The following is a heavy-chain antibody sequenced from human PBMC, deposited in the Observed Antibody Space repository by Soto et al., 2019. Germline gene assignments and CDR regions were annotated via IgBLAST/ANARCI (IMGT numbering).Heavy chain of an antibody. Sequence: SGKVSCKASGGTFSSYAISWVRQAPGQGLEWMGGIIPIFGTANYAQKFQGRVTITADESTSTAYMELSSLRSEDTAVYYCASVLLLEWLTYYYYYGMDVWG. CDR1: GGTFSSYA. CDR2: IIPIFGTA. J-gene: IGHJ6*02. CDR3: ASVLLLEWLTYYYYYGMDV. V-gene: IGHV1-69*13. D-gene: IGHD3-3*01.